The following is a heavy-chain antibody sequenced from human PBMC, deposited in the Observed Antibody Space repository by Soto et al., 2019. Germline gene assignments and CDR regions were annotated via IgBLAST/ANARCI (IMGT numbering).Heavy chain of an antibody. CDR3: ARHGSN. Sequence: NPSETLSLTCTVSGVSISNSSYYWGWIRWPPGKGLEWVGTIYYSGITYYNPSLKSRVTISVDTSKNEFSLKLTSVTAADTAVYYCARHGSNWGQGTLVTVSS. CDR1: GVSISNSSYY. CDR2: IYYSGIT. V-gene: IGHV4-39*01. J-gene: IGHJ4*02.